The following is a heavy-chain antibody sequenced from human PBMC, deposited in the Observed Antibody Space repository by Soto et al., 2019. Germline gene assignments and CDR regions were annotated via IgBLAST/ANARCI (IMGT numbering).Heavy chain of an antibody. CDR2: IKTSADGGAT. V-gene: IGHV3-15*07. J-gene: IGHJ6*02. Sequence: EVQLVESGGGLVKPGGSLRLSCAASGFTFNTAWMNWVRQAPGEGLEWVGRIKTSADGGATDYAAPVQGRITISRDDSKNALYLHMNSLKTEDTAVYYCTTGSVEGVWGQGTTVTVSS. CDR3: TTGSVEGV. D-gene: IGHD2-15*01. CDR1: GFTFNTAW.